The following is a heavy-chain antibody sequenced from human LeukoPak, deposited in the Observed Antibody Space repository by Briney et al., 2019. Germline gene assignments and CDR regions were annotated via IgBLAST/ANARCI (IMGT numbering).Heavy chain of an antibody. D-gene: IGHD3-10*02. CDR2: ISSSGSTI. J-gene: IGHJ6*04. Sequence: GGSLRLSCEASGFNLRTYEMNWVRQAPGKGLEWVSYISSSGSTIYYADSVKGRFTISRDNAKNSLYLQMNSLRAEDTAVYYCAELGITMIGGVWGKGTTVTISS. CDR1: GFNLRTYE. CDR3: AELGITMIGGV. V-gene: IGHV3-48*03.